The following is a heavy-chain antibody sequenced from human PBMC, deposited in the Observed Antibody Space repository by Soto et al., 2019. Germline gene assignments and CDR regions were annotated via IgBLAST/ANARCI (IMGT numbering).Heavy chain of an antibody. CDR3: ARARPGRGNWWARREYTVDV. CDR2: INHSGTA. J-gene: IGHJ6*02. Sequence: QVQLQQWGAGLLKPSEPLSLTCAVYGESLTGYYWSWIRQSTGKGLEWIGEINHSGTASYNPSLTSRATISLDTSKNQISLKLSSLTAADTAVYYCARARPGRGNWWARREYTVDVWGQGTKGTVSS. V-gene: IGHV4-34*01. D-gene: IGHD2-8*02. CDR1: GESLTGYY.